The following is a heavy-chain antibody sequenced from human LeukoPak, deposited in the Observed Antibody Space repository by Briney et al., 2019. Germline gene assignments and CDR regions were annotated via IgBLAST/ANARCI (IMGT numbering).Heavy chain of an antibody. CDR3: ARSSGTYHFDY. V-gene: IGHV3-48*04. Sequence: GGSLRLSCAASGFTFSSSGMHWVRQAPGKGLEWVSYISSSGTTIYYADSVKGRFTISRDNAKNSLFLQVNSLRAEDTAVYYCARSSGTYHFDYWGQGTLVTVSS. D-gene: IGHD1-26*01. CDR2: ISSSGTTI. CDR1: GFTFSSSG. J-gene: IGHJ4*02.